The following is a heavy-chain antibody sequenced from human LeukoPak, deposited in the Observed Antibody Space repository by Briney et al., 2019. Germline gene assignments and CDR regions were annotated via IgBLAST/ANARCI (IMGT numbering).Heavy chain of an antibody. CDR1: GYTFTGYY. V-gene: IGHV1-2*02. CDR3: AREPLYYDILTGYYEVYYMDV. J-gene: IGHJ6*03. Sequence: ASVKVSCKASGYTFTGYYMHWVRQAPGQGLEWMGWTNPNSGGTNYAQKFQGRVTMTRDTSISTAYMELSRLRSDDTAVYYCAREPLYYDILTGYYEVYYMDVWGKGTTVTVSS. D-gene: IGHD3-9*01. CDR2: TNPNSGGT.